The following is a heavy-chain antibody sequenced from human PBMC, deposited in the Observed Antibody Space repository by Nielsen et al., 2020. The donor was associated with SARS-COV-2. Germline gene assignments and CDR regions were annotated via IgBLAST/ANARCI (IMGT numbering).Heavy chain of an antibody. V-gene: IGHV3-30*03. CDR3: ATDKQLSPYDY. Sequence: GESLKISCAASGFTFSDYYMSWVRQAPGKGLEWVAVISYDGSNKYYADSVKGRFTISRDNSKNTLYLQMNSLRAEDTAVYYCATDKQLSPYDYWGQGTLVTVSS. D-gene: IGHD5-18*01. J-gene: IGHJ4*02. CDR2: ISYDGSNK. CDR1: GFTFSDYY.